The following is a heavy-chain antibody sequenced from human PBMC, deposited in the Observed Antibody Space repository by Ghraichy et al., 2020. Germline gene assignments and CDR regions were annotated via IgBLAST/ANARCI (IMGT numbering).Heavy chain of an antibody. J-gene: IGHJ4*02. Sequence: GGSLRLSCAASGFTFSSYAMSWVRQAPGKGLEWVSGISGSGGSTYYADSVKGRFTISRDNSKNTLYLQTNSLRAEDTAVYYCAKGYSGYVFDNWGQGTLVTVSS. CDR1: GFTFSSYA. V-gene: IGHV3-23*01. CDR2: ISGSGGST. CDR3: AKGYSGYVFDN. D-gene: IGHD5-12*01.